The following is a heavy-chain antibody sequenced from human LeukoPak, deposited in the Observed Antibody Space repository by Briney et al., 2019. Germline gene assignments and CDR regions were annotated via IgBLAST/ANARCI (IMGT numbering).Heavy chain of an antibody. V-gene: IGHV3-23*01. CDR1: GFSFSYYG. D-gene: IGHD3-22*01. CDR3: ATSRCYYDSSGFLVDY. J-gene: IGHJ4*02. CDR2: ISGRGGSGRST. Sequence: PGGTLRLSCAASGFSFSYYGMSWVRQAPGKGLERVSAISGRGGSGRSTYYADSVKGRFTISRDDSKNTLYLEMSSLRAEDTAIYYCATSRCYYDSSGFLVDYWGQGTLVTVSS.